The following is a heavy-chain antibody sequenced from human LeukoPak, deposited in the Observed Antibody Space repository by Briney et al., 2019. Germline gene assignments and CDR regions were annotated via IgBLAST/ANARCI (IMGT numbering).Heavy chain of an antibody. CDR2: ISSSSYI. D-gene: IGHD6-13*01. Sequence: GRSLRLSCAASGFTFGSYSMNWVRQAPGKGLEWVSSISSSSYIYYADSVKGRFTISRDNAKNSLYLQMNSLRAEDTAVYYCASLAAAGSYYFDYWGQGTLVTVSS. CDR3: ASLAAAGSYYFDY. V-gene: IGHV3-21*01. CDR1: GFTFGSYS. J-gene: IGHJ4*02.